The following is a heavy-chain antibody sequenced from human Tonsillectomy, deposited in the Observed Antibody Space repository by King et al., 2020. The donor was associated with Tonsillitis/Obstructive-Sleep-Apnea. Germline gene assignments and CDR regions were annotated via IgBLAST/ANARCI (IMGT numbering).Heavy chain of an antibody. CDR3: ARESLGFWSGLFFY. CDR2: ISNDGRNK. CDR1: GFTFSSYP. Sequence: VQLVESGGGVVQPGRSLRLSCAASGFTFSSYPMHWVRQAPGKGLEWVAVISNDGRNKYYADSVKGRFTISRDNSNNTLYLQMNSLRAEDTAVYYCARESLGFWSGLFFYWGQGTLVTVSS. D-gene: IGHD3-3*01. J-gene: IGHJ4*02. V-gene: IGHV3-30*04.